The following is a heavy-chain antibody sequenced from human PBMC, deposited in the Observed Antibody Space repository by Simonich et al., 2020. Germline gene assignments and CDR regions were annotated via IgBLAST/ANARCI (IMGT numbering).Heavy chain of an antibody. CDR1: GYTFTGYY. D-gene: IGHD5-12*01. Sequence: QVQLVQSGAEVKKPGASVKVSCKASGYTFTGYYMHWVRQAPGQGLEWMGWINPNRGRTNYAQKFQGRVTMTRDTSISTDYMELSRLRSDDTAVYYCASSQLATIDYWGQGTLVTVSS. V-gene: IGHV1-2*02. CDR3: ASSQLATIDY. CDR2: INPNRGRT. J-gene: IGHJ4*02.